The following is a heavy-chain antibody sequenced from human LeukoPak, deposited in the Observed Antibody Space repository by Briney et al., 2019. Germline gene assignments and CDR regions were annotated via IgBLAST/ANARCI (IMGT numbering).Heavy chain of an antibody. J-gene: IGHJ5*02. D-gene: IGHD1-26*01. CDR1: GDSISSDY. CDR2: IYYSGST. V-gene: IGHV4-59*08. Sequence: PSETLSLTCTGSGDSISSDYWSWIRQPPGKGLEWIGYIYYSGSTNYNPSLKSRVTISLDTSRNQFSLKLSSVTAADTAVYFCARRGGNYYGWFDPWGQGTLVTVSS. CDR3: ARRGGNYYGWFDP.